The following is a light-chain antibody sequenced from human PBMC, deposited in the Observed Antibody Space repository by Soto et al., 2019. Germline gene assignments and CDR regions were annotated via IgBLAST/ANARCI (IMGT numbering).Light chain of an antibody. J-gene: IGKJ2*01. Sequence: EIVLTQSPGALSLSPGEAATLSCRTSQSVSTSYLAWYQQRPGQAPRLLIYAASSRAPGIPDRFSGSASGTDFTLTISILEPEDFAVYYWQRYVNSPPQYIFGQGTKLEIK. CDR3: QRYVNSPPQYI. V-gene: IGKV3-20*01. CDR2: AAS. CDR1: QSVSTSY.